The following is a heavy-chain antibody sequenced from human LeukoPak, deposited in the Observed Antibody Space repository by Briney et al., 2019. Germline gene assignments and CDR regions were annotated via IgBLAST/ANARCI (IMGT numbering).Heavy chain of an antibody. V-gene: IGHV1-2*02. J-gene: IGHJ4*02. CDR1: GYTFTGYY. Sequence: GASVKVSCKASGYTFTGYYMHWVRQAPGQGLDWMGWINPNSGGTNYAQKFQGRVTMTRDTSISTAYMELSRLRSDDTAVYYCARDPPRYYYDSRIDYWGQGTLVTVSS. CDR2: INPNSGGT. D-gene: IGHD3-22*01. CDR3: ARDPPRYYYDSRIDY.